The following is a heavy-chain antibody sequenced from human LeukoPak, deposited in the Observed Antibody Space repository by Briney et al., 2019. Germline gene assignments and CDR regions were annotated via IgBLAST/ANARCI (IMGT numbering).Heavy chain of an antibody. Sequence: SETLSLTCTVSGGSISSGGYHWSWIRQHPGKGLEWIGYIYYSGSTYYNPSLKSRVTISVDTSKNQFSLKLSSVTAADTAVYYCASIRFLEWLRADYWGQGTLVTVSS. CDR3: ASIRFLEWLRADY. CDR1: GGSISSGGYH. J-gene: IGHJ4*02. V-gene: IGHV4-31*03. CDR2: IYYSGST. D-gene: IGHD3-3*01.